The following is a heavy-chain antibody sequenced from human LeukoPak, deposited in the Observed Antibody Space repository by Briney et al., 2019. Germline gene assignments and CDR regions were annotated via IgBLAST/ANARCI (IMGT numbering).Heavy chain of an antibody. D-gene: IGHD3-22*01. V-gene: IGHV4-39*07. CDR1: GGSISSSSYY. Sequence: SETLSLTCTVSGGSISSSSYYWGWIRQPPGKGLEWIGSIYYSGSTNYNPSLKSRVTISVDTSKNQFSLKLSSVTAADTAVYYCASRNSSGYYYYYYFDYWGQGTLVTVSS. CDR3: ASRNSSGYYYYYYFDY. CDR2: IYYSGST. J-gene: IGHJ4*02.